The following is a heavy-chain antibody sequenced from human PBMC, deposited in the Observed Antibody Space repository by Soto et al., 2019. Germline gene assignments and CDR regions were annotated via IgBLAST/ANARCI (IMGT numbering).Heavy chain of an antibody. CDR3: ARLLYDFWSGYYRSGPLDV. CDR2: MSSSSSTI. Sequence: GGSLRLSCAASGFTFSSYSMNWVRQAPGKGLEWVSYMSSSSSTIYYADSVKGRFTISRDNAKNSLYLQMNSLRDEDTAVYYCARLLYDFWSGYYRSGPLDVWGQGTTVTVSS. CDR1: GFTFSSYS. J-gene: IGHJ6*02. D-gene: IGHD3-3*01. V-gene: IGHV3-48*02.